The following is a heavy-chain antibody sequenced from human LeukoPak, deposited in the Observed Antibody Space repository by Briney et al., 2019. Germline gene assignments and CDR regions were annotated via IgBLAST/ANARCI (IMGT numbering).Heavy chain of an antibody. V-gene: IGHV3-7*03. J-gene: IGHJ4*02. CDR2: IKQDGSAK. D-gene: IGHD2-15*01. Sequence: PGGSLRLSCAASGFTFSRHWMYWVRQAPGKGLEWVANIKQDGSAKPYVDSVKGRFTISRDNAKNSLFLQMNSLRAEDMAVYYCARDNGWSADFWGQGTLVTVSS. CDR3: ARDNGWSADF. CDR1: GFTFSRHW.